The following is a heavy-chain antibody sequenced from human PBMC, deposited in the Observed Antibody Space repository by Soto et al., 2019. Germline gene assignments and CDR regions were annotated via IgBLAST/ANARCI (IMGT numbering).Heavy chain of an antibody. CDR3: ASNTISGKYYFDY. D-gene: IGHD1-1*01. CDR2: ISSSSSYI. V-gene: IGHV3-21*01. Sequence: VQLVESGGGLVKPGGSLRLSCAASGFTFSSYSMNWVRQAPGKGLEWVSSISSSSSYIYYADSVKGRFTISRDNAKNSLYLQMNSLRAEDTAVYYCASNTISGKYYFDYWGQGTLVTVSS. J-gene: IGHJ4*02. CDR1: GFTFSSYS.